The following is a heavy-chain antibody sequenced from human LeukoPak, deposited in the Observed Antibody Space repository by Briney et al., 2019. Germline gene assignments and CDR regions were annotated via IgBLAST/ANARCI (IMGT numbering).Heavy chain of an antibody. CDR2: INHSGST. V-gene: IGHV4-34*01. Sequence: SETLSLTCAVYGGSFSGYYWSWIRQPPGKGLEWIGEINHSGSTNYNPSLKSRVTISVDTSKNQFSLKLSSVTAADTAVYYCASSIRSNPGHWGQGTLVTVSS. CDR1: GGSFSGYY. J-gene: IGHJ4*02. CDR3: ASSIRSNPGH. D-gene: IGHD4-17*01.